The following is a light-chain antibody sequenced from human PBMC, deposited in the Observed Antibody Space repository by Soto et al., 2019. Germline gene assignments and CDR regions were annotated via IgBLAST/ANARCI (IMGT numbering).Light chain of an antibody. CDR1: RTDVDGHDY. CDR3: SSYTASAPFYV. J-gene: IGLJ1*01. CDR2: DVH. V-gene: IGLV2-14*03. Sequence: QSALTQPASVSGSPGQSITISCTGARTDVDGHDYVSWYQQHPGQAPKLMIFDVHNRPSGVSSRFSGSKSGDTASLTISGLQAEDDGDYHCSSYTASAPFYVFGTGTKVTVL.